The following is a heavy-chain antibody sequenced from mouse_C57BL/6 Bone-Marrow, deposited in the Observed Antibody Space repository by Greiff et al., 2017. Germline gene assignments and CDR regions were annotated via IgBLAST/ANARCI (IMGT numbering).Heavy chain of an antibody. CDR2: IWGGGST. CDR1: GFSLTSYG. Sequence: VQLQESGPGLVAPSQRLSITCTVSGFSLTSYGVDWVRQPPGKGLEWLGVIWGGGSTNYNSALMSRLSISKDNSQSQVFLKMNSLQTDDTDMYYCAKHGVYYYGSSYVGGAMDYWGQGTSVTVSS. J-gene: IGHJ4*01. D-gene: IGHD1-1*01. CDR3: AKHGVYYYGSSYVGGAMDY. V-gene: IGHV2-9*01.